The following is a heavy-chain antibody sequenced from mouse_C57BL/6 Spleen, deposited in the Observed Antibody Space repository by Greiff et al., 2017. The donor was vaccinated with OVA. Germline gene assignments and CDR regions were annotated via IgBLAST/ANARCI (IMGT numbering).Heavy chain of an antibody. J-gene: IGHJ4*01. D-gene: IGHD2-4*01. CDR2: IHPNSGST. V-gene: IGHV1-64*01. CDR3: ARTDDYDGYAMDY. Sequence: QVQLQQPGAELVKPGASVKLSCKASGYTFTSYWMHWVKQRPGQGLEWIGMIHPNSGSTNYNEKFKSKATLTVDKSSSTAYMQLSSLTSEDYAVDYCARTDDYDGYAMDYWGQGTSVTVAS. CDR1: GYTFTSYW.